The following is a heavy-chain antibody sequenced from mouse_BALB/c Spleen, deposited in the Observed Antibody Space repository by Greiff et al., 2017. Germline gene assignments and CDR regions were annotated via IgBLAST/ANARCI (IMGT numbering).Heavy chain of an antibody. D-gene: IGHD1-1*01. CDR3: ARGIYYGSSYDY. CDR2: IYPGDGDT. CDR1: GYAFSSSW. Sequence: QVQLQQSGPELVKPGASVKISCKASGYAFSSSWMNWVKQRPGQGLEWIGRIYPGDGDTNYNGKFKGKATLTADKSSSTAYMQLSSLTSVDSAVYFCARGIYYGSSYDYWGQGTTLTVSS. V-gene: IGHV1-82*01. J-gene: IGHJ2*01.